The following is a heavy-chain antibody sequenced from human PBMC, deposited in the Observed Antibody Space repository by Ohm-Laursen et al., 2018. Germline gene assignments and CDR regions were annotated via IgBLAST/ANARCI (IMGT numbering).Heavy chain of an antibody. Sequence: GSLRLSCAAPGFTFSSYGMHWVRQAPGKGLEWVSGISGTGGDTFYADSVKGRFTISRDNSKNNLYLQMNSLTAEDTAVYYCAKDTKYYGMNVWGQGTTVTVSS. CDR3: AKDTKYYGMNV. J-gene: IGHJ6*02. V-gene: IGHV3-23*01. D-gene: IGHD2-2*01. CDR1: GFTFSSYG. CDR2: ISGTGGDT.